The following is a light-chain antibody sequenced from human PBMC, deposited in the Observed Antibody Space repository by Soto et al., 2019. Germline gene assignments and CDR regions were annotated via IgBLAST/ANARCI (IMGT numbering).Light chain of an antibody. V-gene: IGKV2-24*01. Sequence: DVVMTQTPLSSPVTLGQPASLSCRSRQSPAHSDGNTYLSWLQQRPGQPPRLLSYKVSNRLSGVPDRFSASGAETDFTQKISRVEVEDGGLYYCMQATHFPRTFGQGTTVHIK. CDR2: KVS. CDR3: MQATHFPRT. CDR1: QSPAHSDGNTY. J-gene: IGKJ1*01.